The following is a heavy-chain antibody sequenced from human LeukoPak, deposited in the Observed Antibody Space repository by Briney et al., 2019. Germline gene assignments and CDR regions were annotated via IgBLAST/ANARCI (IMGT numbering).Heavy chain of an antibody. CDR2: IHHSGST. Sequence: SETLSLTCAVYGGSFSGDYWSWIRQSPGKGLEWLGEIHHSGSTNYNPSLKSRVTISVDTSKNQFSLKLTSVTAADTAVYYCARGSSLAAAGTGYSFDYWGQGTQVTVSS. D-gene: IGHD6-13*01. CDR1: GGSFSGDY. CDR3: ARGSSLAAAGTGYSFDY. J-gene: IGHJ4*02. V-gene: IGHV4-34*01.